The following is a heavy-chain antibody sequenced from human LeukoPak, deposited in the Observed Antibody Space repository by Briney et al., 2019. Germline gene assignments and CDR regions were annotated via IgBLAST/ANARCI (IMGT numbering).Heavy chain of an antibody. J-gene: IGHJ3*02. Sequence: PRASVKVSCKASGYTFTSYGISWVRQAPGQGLEWMGWISAYNGNTNYAQKLQGRVTMTTDTSTSTAYMELRSLRSDDTAVYYCATEDCSGGSCYSSAFDIWGQGTMVTVSS. V-gene: IGHV1-18*01. CDR1: GYTFTSYG. D-gene: IGHD2-15*01. CDR2: ISAYNGNT. CDR3: ATEDCSGGSCYSSAFDI.